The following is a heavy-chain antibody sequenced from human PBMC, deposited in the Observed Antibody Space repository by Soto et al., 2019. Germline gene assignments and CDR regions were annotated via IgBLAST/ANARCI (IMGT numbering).Heavy chain of an antibody. CDR1: GGSISSSSYY. CDR2: IYYSGST. J-gene: IGHJ5*02. CDR3: ARKRDYGDYGGWFDP. V-gene: IGHV4-39*01. Sequence: TLSLTCTVSGGSISSSSYYWGWIRQPPGKGLEWIGSIYYSGSTYYNPSLKSRVTISVDTSKNQFSLKLSSVTAADTAVYYCARKRDYGDYGGWFDPWGQGTLVTVSS. D-gene: IGHD4-17*01.